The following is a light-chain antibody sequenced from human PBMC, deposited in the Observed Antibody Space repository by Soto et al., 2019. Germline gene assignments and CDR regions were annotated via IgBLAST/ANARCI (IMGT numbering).Light chain of an antibody. V-gene: IGKV1-5*01. Sequence: IQLPQSPPTLSASRGDRATLTCLASQSVSKRLAWYQPKPGQAPKLLISEASSRPTGIPARFSGSGSGTEFTLTITRLQSEDFAPYYCPQCYGWPITSGQRTRLEIK. CDR2: EAS. J-gene: IGKJ5*01. CDR1: QSVSKR. CDR3: PQCYGWPIT.